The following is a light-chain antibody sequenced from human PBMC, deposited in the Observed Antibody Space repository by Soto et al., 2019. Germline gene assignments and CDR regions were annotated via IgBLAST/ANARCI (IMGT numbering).Light chain of an antibody. CDR2: AAS. V-gene: IGKV1-39*01. Sequence: IQMIPSPSSLSASVGDRLTITCRASQSISSYLNWYQQKPGKAPKLLIYAASSLQSGVPSCFSGRGSGTDRTLTISSLQPEDFATYYSQQSYSTPITLGQGTRLEIK. CDR1: QSISSY. J-gene: IGKJ5*01. CDR3: QQSYSTPIT.